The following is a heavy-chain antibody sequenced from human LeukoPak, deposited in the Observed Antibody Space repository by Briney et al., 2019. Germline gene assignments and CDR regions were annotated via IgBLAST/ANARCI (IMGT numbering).Heavy chain of an antibody. CDR2: IYSDRSRT. J-gene: IGHJ3*02. CDR1: GFTLNTYL. CDR3: ARSGRGGAFDI. V-gene: IGHV3-74*01. D-gene: IGHD1-26*01. Sequence: GGAPRLSCAAPGFTLNTYLVHWGRPDPGKGVGWVSRIYSDRSRTTYADSVRGLFTISGDNAKNTLYLQMNSLRAEDTAMYYCARSGRGGAFDIWGQGTMVTVSS.